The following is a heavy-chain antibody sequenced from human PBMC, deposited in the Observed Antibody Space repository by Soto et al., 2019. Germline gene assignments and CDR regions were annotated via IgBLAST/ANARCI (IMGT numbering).Heavy chain of an antibody. J-gene: IGHJ4*02. V-gene: IGHV3-30-3*01. CDR1: GFTFSTYA. CDR2: ISYDGSDK. D-gene: IGHD1-26*01. Sequence: GGTLTLPCAASGFTFSTYAMHWVRQAPGKGLEWVALISYDGSDKYYADSVKGRFTIYRDNSKNTLYLQMNSLRHEDMAVYYCARWSVGTTTGGFDYWGQGTLVTVSS. CDR3: ARWSVGTTTGGFDY.